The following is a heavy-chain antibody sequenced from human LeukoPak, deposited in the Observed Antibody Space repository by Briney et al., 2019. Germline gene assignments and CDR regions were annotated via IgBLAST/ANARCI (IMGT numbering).Heavy chain of an antibody. J-gene: IGHJ4*02. CDR1: GFTFSSYG. Sequence: QSGGSLRLFCAASGFTFSSYGMHWVRQAPGKGLEWVAVIWYDGSNKYYADSVKGRFTISRDNSKNTLYLQMNSLRAEDTAVYYCAKEPDAYCGGDCYSYFDYWGQGSLVTVSS. V-gene: IGHV3-33*06. D-gene: IGHD2-21*02. CDR3: AKEPDAYCGGDCYSYFDY. CDR2: IWYDGSNK.